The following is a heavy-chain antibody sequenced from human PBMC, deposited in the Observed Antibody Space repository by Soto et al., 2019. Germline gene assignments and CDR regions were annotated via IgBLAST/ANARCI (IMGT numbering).Heavy chain of an antibody. D-gene: IGHD5-12*01. CDR3: ARGQYSGYEHFDY. CDR2: IYYSGST. J-gene: IGHJ4*02. Sequence: LSLTCTVSGGSISSGGYYWSWIRQHPGKGLEWIGYIYYSGSTYYNPSLKSRVTISVDTSKNQFSLKLSSVTAADTAVYYCARGQYSGYEHFDYWGQGTLVTAPQ. CDR1: GGSISSGGYY. V-gene: IGHV4-31*03.